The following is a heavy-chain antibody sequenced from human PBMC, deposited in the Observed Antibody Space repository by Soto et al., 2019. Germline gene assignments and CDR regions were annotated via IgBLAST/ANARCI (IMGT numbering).Heavy chain of an antibody. CDR2: IIPIFGTA. J-gene: IGHJ6*03. V-gene: IGHV1-69*13. CDR3: ARDTSRRRIYDSSGYYYYYYMDV. D-gene: IGHD3-22*01. CDR1: GGTFSSYA. Sequence: ASVKVSCKASGGTFSSYAISWVRQAPGQGLEWMGGIIPIFGTANYAQKFQGRVTITADESTSTAYMELSSLRSEDTAVYYCARDTSRRRIYDSSGYYYYYYMDVWGKGTTVTGSS.